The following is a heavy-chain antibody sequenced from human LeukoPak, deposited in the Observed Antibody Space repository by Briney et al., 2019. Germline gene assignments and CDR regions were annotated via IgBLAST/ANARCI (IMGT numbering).Heavy chain of an antibody. D-gene: IGHD3-3*01. J-gene: IGHJ6*03. CDR3: AKDRVVTYYYMDV. V-gene: IGHV3-33*06. CDR1: GFTFSSYG. Sequence: GGSLRLSCAASGFTFSSYGMHWVRQAPGKGLEWVAVIWHDGSNKYYADSVKGRFTISRDNSKNTLYLQMNSLRAEDTAVYYCAKDRVVTYYYMDVWGKGTTVTVSS. CDR2: IWHDGSNK.